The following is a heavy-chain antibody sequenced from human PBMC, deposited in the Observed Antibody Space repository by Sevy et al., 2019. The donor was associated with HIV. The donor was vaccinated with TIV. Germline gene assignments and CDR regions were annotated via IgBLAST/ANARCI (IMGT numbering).Heavy chain of an antibody. J-gene: IGHJ4*02. V-gene: IGHV3-53*01. CDR2: IYSGGST. Sequence: GGSLRLSCAASGFTVSSNYMSWVRQAPGKGLEWVSVIYSGGSTYYADSVKGRFTISRDNSKNTLYLQMNSLRAEDTAVYSCGRASLWRGFDYWGQRTLVTVSS. CDR1: GFTVSSNY. CDR3: GRASLWRGFDY. D-gene: IGHD3-3*01.